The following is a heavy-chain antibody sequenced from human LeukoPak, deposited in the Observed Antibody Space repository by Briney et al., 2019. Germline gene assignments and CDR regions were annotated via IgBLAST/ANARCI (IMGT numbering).Heavy chain of an antibody. Sequence: GGSLRLSCAASGFTFSSYGMSWVRQAPGKGLEWVSALSGSGGRTYYADSVKGRFTISRDNSKNTLYLQMNSLRAEDTAVYYCAREGATTSFDYWGQGTLVAVSS. CDR3: AREGATTSFDY. J-gene: IGHJ4*02. V-gene: IGHV3-23*01. D-gene: IGHD1-26*01. CDR1: GFTFSSYG. CDR2: LSGSGGRT.